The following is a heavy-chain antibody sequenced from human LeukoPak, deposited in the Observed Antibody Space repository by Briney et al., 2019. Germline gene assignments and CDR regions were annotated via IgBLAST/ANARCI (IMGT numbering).Heavy chain of an antibody. J-gene: IGHJ4*02. CDR3: AKDDYDFWSGYYFDR. CDR2: ISGSGGST. D-gene: IGHD3-3*01. V-gene: IGHV3-23*01. CDR1: GFTFSSYA. Sequence: XGSLRLSCAASGFTFSSYAMSWVRQAPGKGLEWVSAISGSGGSTYYADSVKGRFTISRDNSKNTLYLQMNSLTAEDTAVYYCAKDDYDFWSGYYFDRWGQGTLVTVSS.